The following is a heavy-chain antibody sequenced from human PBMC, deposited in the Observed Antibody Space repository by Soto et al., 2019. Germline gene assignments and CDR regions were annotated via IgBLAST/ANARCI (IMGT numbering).Heavy chain of an antibody. CDR2: INHSGST. CDR3: ARGRDSSSAYNWFDP. V-gene: IGHV4-34*01. D-gene: IGHD6-6*01. J-gene: IGHJ5*02. Sequence: SETLSLTCAVNGGSFSGYYWSWIRQPPGKGLEWIGEINHSGSTNYNPSLKSRVTISVDTSKNQFSLKLSSVTAADTAVYYCARGRDSSSAYNWFDPWGQGTLVTVSS. CDR1: GGSFSGYY.